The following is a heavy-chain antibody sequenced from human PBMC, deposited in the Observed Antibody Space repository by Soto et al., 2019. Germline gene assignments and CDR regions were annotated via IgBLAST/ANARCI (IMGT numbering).Heavy chain of an antibody. J-gene: IGHJ5*02. V-gene: IGHV1-69*01. D-gene: IGHD6-19*01. CDR1: GGSFSTNE. Sequence: QVHLVQSGAEVKRPGSSVKVSCKAFGGSFSTNEIDWVRQAPGQGLEWMGRIFPNVGTADYAQKFQGRLTIIADESTTTVYMDLSRLTSADAAVYFCARARYSSRWGTFDSWGQGAQVALSS. CDR2: IFPNVGTA. CDR3: ARARYSSRWGTFDS.